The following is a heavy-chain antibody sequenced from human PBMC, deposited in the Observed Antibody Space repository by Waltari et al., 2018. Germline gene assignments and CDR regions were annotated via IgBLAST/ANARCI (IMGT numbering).Heavy chain of an antibody. D-gene: IGHD3-22*01. J-gene: IGHJ4*02. Sequence: EVHLLESGGGLAQPGWSLRLPCAAAAFIFIIFPWSWVRQAPGKGLEWVSGISDSGVITKYADSVKGRFTVSRDNSKNTVFLQLNSLRAEDTAIYYCARHLYSIDYLELGNWGQGTLVTVSS. CDR1: AFIFIIFP. CDR3: ARHLYSIDYLELGN. CDR2: ISDSGVIT. V-gene: IGHV3-23*01.